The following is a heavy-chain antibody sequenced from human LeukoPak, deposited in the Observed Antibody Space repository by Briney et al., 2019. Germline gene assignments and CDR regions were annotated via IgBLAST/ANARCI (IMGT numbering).Heavy chain of an antibody. CDR1: GDSISSYS. Sequence: SETLSLTCTVSGDSISSYSWSWIRQPAGKGLEWIGRIYTSGGTSYNPSLKSRVTMSVDTSKNQFSLEMSSVTAADTAVYYCARVEGTEYDLLTGKGGLYYMDVWGKGTTVTVSS. CDR3: ARVEGTEYDLLTGKGGLYYMDV. V-gene: IGHV4-4*07. CDR2: IYTSGGT. D-gene: IGHD3-9*01. J-gene: IGHJ6*03.